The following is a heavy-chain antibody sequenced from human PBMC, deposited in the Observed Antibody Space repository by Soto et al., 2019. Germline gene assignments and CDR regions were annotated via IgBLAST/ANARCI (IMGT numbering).Heavy chain of an antibody. V-gene: IGHV2-5*02. Sequence: QSTLKESGPTLVKPTQTLTLTCTFSGFSLSSTRMAVGWIRQPPGKALEWLALIYWDDDKRYSPFLKSRLTITKDTSKIQVVLTMSNMAPVDTARYYCAHIVVAGLGYYFDYWGQGTLVTVSS. J-gene: IGHJ4*02. CDR2: IYWDDDK. D-gene: IGHD6-19*01. CDR1: GFSLSSTRMA. CDR3: AHIVVAGLGYYFDY.